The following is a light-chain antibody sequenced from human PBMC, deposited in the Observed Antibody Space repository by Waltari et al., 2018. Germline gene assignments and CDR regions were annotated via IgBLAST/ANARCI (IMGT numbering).Light chain of an antibody. J-gene: IGKJ1*01. V-gene: IGKV2-30*01. CDR2: MVS. Sequence: DVVMTQSPLSLSVALGQPASISCTSSHSLVYDNGNTYLNWFHQRPGQSPRRLIYMVSNRDSGVAGRFSGSGSGTDFTLTINGVEAEDVGLYFCMQGANWPPTFGQGTRVEIK. CDR1: HSLVYDNGNTY. CDR3: MQGANWPPT.